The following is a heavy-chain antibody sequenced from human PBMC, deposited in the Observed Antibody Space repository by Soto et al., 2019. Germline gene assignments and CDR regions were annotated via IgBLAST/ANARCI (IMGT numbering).Heavy chain of an antibody. D-gene: IGHD1-26*01. CDR3: ARDVRRVGATTNYYYGMDV. V-gene: IGHV6-1*01. CDR2: TYYRSKWYN. Sequence: PSETLSLTCALSGDSVSSNSAAWNWIRQSPSRGLVWLGRTYYRSKWYNDYAVSVKSRITINPDTSKNQFSLQLNSVTPEDTAVYYCARDVRRVGATTNYYYGMDVWGQGTTVTV. CDR1: GDSVSSNSAA. J-gene: IGHJ6*02.